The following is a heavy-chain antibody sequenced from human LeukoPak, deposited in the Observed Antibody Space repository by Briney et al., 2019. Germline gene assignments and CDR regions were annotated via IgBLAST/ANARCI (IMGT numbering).Heavy chain of an antibody. CDR1: GFTFSSYG. V-gene: IGHV3-30*02. J-gene: IGHJ4*02. D-gene: IGHD3-22*01. Sequence: AGGSLRLSCGASGFTFSSYGMHCVRQAPGKGLEWVAFIRYDGSNKYYADSVKGRFTISRDNSKNTLYLQMNSLRAEDTAVYYCAKRAYYYDSSGLDYWGQGTLVTVSS. CDR2: IRYDGSNK. CDR3: AKRAYYYDSSGLDY.